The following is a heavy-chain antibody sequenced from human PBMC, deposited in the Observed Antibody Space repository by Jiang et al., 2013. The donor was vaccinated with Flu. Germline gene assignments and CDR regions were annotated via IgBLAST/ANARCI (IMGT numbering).Heavy chain of an antibody. D-gene: IGHD1-7*01. Sequence: LGIANYAQKFQGRVTITADKSTSTAYMELSSLRSEDTAVYYCARDQIGTTGPWGQGTLVTVSS. J-gene: IGHJ5*02. CDR2: LGIA. CDR3: ARDQIGTTGP. V-gene: IGHV1-69*04.